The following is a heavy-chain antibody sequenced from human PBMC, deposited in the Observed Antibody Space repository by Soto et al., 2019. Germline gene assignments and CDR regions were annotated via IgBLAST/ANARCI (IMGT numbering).Heavy chain of an antibody. Sequence: PSETLSLTCTVSGGSISSYYWSWIRQPPGKGLEWIGYIYYSGSTNYNPSLKSRVTITVDTSKNQFSMKLSSVTAADTAVYFCARDKQFDWLPASNAFDIWGQGTMVTVSS. CDR1: GGSISSYY. J-gene: IGHJ3*02. CDR3: ARDKQFDWLPASNAFDI. D-gene: IGHD3-9*01. CDR2: IYYSGST. V-gene: IGHV4-59*01.